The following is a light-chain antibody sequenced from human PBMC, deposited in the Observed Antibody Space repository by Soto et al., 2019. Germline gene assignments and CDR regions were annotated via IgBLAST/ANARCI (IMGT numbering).Light chain of an antibody. J-gene: IGLJ1*01. Sequence: QSALTQPASVSGSPGQSITISCTGTSSDVGSYNLVSWYQQHPVKAPKLMIYEVSKRPSGVSNRFSGSKSGNTASLTISGLQAEDEADYYCCSYAGSSTFLYVFGTGTKLTVL. CDR1: SSDVGSYNL. V-gene: IGLV2-23*02. CDR3: CSYAGSSTFLYV. CDR2: EVS.